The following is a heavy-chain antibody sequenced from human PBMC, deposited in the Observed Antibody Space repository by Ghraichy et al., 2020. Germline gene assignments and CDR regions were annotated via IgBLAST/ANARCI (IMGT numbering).Heavy chain of an antibody. D-gene: IGHD6-13*01. CDR3: TRDDSSRSGWFDP. V-gene: IGHV3-7*01. CDR1: GFTFSSYW. J-gene: IGHJ5*02. CDR2: IKQDGSEK. Sequence: GGSLRLSCAASGFTFSSYWMSWVRQAPGKGLEWVANIKQDGSEKYYVDSVKGRFTISRDNAKNSLYLQMNSLRAEDTAVYYCTRDDSSRSGWFDPWGQGTLVTVSS.